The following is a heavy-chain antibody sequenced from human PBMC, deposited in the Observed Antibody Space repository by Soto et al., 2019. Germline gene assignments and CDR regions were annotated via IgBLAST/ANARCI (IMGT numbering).Heavy chain of an antibody. CDR1: GGSISSYY. V-gene: IGHV4-59*01. J-gene: IGHJ4*02. CDR3: ALGAIDSGYAPQPYFDY. CDR2: IYYSGGT. D-gene: IGHD5-12*01. Sequence: PSETLSLTCTVSGGSISSYYWSWIRQPPGKGLEWIGYIYYSGGTNYNPSLKSRVTISVDTSKNQFSLKLSSVTAADTAVYYCALGAIDSGYAPQPYFDYWGQGTLVTVSS.